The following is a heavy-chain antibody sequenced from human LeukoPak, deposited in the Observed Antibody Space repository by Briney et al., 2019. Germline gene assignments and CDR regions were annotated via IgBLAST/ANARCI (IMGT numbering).Heavy chain of an antibody. J-gene: IGHJ6*03. CDR2: ISHTGGSP. Sequence: GGSLGLSCAASGITFSSYGMSWVRQVPGKGLEWVSSISHTGGSPYYADSVKGRFTVSRDNSKNTLYLQMNSLTVEDTAIYYCAKNADRGAYCRGGSCYPYYYYYMDVWGTGTTVTISS. CDR1: GITFSSYG. CDR3: AKNADRGAYCRGGSCYPYYYYYMDV. D-gene: IGHD2-15*01. V-gene: IGHV3-23*01.